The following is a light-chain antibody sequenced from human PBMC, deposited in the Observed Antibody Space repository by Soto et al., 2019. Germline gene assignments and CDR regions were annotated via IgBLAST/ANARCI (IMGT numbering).Light chain of an antibody. CDR2: DVS. CDR1: SSDVGGYNY. CDR3: ISYTSTNTGV. J-gene: IGLJ2*01. V-gene: IGLV2-14*01. Sequence: QSALTQPASVSGSPGQSITISCTGTSSDVGGYNYVSWYQQHPGKAPKVMIYDVSNRPSGVSNRFSGSKSGNTASLTISGLQAEDEADYYCISYTSTNTGVFGGGTQLTVL.